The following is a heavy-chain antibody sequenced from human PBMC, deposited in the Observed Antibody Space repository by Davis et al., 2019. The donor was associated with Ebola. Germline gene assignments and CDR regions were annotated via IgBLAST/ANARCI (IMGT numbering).Heavy chain of an antibody. J-gene: IGHJ5*02. CDR3: ARASGSYVLDWFDP. CDR1: GYTFTSYA. D-gene: IGHD1-26*01. V-gene: IGHV1-3*01. CDR2: INAGNGNT. Sequence: AASVKVSCKASGYTFTSYAMHWVRQDPGQRLEWMGWINAGNGNTKYSQTFQGRVTITRDTSASTAYMELRSLRSDDTAVYYCARASGSYVLDWFDPWGQGTLVTVSS.